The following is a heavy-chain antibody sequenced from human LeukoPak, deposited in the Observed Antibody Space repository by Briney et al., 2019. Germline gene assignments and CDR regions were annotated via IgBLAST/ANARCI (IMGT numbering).Heavy chain of an antibody. CDR3: ARESHYDLWREFDY. CDR2: IYYSGST. D-gene: IGHD3-3*01. CDR1: GGSISSYY. Sequence: SETLSLTCTVSGGSISSYYWSWIRQPPGKGLEWIGYIYYSGSTNYNPSLKSRVTISVDTSKNQFSLKLSSVTAADTAVYYCARESHYDLWREFDYWGQGTLVTVSS. V-gene: IGHV4-59*01. J-gene: IGHJ4*02.